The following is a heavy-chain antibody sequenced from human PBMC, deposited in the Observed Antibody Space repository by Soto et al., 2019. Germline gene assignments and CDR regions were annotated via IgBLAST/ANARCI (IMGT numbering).Heavy chain of an antibody. CDR2: IIPIFGTA. CDR3: ESRRLARVVVTRFDY. Sequence: QVQLVQSGAEVKKPGSSVKVSCKASGGTFSSYAISWVRQAPGQGLEWMGGIIPIFGTANYAQKFQGRVTITADEYTSTASMEMGSLRLESEAADYCESRRLARVVVTRFDYWGQGTMVTVSS. D-gene: IGHD3-22*01. V-gene: IGHV1-69*12. CDR1: GGTFSSYA. J-gene: IGHJ4*02.